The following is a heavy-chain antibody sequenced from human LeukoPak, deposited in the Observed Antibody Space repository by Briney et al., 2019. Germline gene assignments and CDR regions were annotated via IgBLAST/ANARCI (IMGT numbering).Heavy chain of an antibody. J-gene: IGHJ4*02. CDR3: TTTYHYDSSPGSFDY. Sequence: PGGSLRLSCAASGFTFTSAWMNWVRQAPGEGLEWLGRIKSKADGEISDYAEPVKGRFTFSRDDSKNTLYLLMNSLKTEDTAVYYCTTTYHYDSSPGSFDYWGQGTLVTVSS. V-gene: IGHV3-15*01. D-gene: IGHD3-22*01. CDR1: GFTFTSAW. CDR2: IKSKADGEIS.